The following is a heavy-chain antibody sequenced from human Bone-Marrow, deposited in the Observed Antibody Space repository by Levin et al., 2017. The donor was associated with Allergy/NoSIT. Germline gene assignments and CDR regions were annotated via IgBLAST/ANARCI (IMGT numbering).Heavy chain of an antibody. J-gene: IGHJ4*02. CDR1: GFTFSSYS. CDR2: ISGSGTYI. CDR3: ARHPKVEGDSSGYYLDH. Sequence: PGGSLRLSCTASGFTFSSYSMNWVRQAPGKGLEWVASISGSGTYIYYADSVKGRFTISRDNAKNSLYLQMNSLRAEDTAVYYCARHPKVEGDSSGYYLDHWGQGILVTVSS. V-gene: IGHV3-21*01. D-gene: IGHD3-22*01.